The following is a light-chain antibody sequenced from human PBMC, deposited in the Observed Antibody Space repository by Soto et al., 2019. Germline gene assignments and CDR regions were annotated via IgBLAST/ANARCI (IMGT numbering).Light chain of an antibody. CDR1: QDISNF. CDR2: GAT. V-gene: IGKV1-27*01. J-gene: IGKJ1*01. Sequence: DIQMTQSPSSLSASLGERVTITCRASQDISNFLAWYQQRPGQVAKLLIYGATTLQSAVPSRFSGSRSATYFTLTISSLQPEDFATYYCQKYNSPPPTFGQGTKVEI. CDR3: QKYNSPPPT.